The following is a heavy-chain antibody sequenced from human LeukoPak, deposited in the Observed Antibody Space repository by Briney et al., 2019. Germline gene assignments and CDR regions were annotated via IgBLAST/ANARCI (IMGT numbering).Heavy chain of an antibody. CDR3: AKEGDYGSPPYYFDY. V-gene: IGHV3-48*01. D-gene: IGHD3-10*01. J-gene: IGHJ4*02. CDR2: ISSSSSTI. Sequence: PGGSLRLSCAASGFTFSSYSMNWVRQAPGKGLEWVSYISSSSSTIYYADSVKGRFTISRDNSKNTLYLQMNSLRAEDTAVYYCAKEGDYGSPPYYFDYWGQGTQVTVSS. CDR1: GFTFSSYS.